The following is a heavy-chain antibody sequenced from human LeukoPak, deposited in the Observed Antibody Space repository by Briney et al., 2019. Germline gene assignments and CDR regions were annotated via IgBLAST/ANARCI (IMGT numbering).Heavy chain of an antibody. CDR3: TRDRRSSGWKYYFDY. CDR2: IRSKAYGGTT. V-gene: IGHV3-49*04. CDR1: GFTFGDYA. D-gene: IGHD6-19*01. J-gene: IGHJ4*02. Sequence: GGSLRLSCTASGFTFGDYAMSWVRQAPGKGLEWVGFIRSKAYGGTTEYAASVKGRFTISRDDSKSNAYLQMNSLKTEDTAVYYCTRDRRSSGWKYYFDYWGQGTLVTVSS.